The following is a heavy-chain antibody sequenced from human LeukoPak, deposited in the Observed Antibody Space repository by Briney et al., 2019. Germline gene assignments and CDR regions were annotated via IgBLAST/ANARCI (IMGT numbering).Heavy chain of an antibody. J-gene: IGHJ4*02. CDR3: ARGTPSGWYGTAY. V-gene: IGHV1-8*01. CDR2: MNPNSGNT. D-gene: IGHD6-19*01. CDR1: GYTFGSYD. Sequence: GASVKVSCKASGYTFGSYDISWVRQATGQGLEWMGWMNPNSGNTGYAQKFQGRVTMTRNTSISTAYMELSGLRSEDTAVYYCARGTPSGWYGTAYWGQGSLVTVSS.